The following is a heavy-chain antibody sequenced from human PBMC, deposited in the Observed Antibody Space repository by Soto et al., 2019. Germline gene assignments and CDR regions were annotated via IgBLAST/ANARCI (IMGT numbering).Heavy chain of an antibody. Sequence: QVQLQESGPGLVKPSGTLSLTCAVSGGSISSSNWWSWVLQPPGKGLEWIGEIYHSGSTNYNPSLKSRVTISVAKSKSQFSLKMSSVTAADTAVYYCESLINSGCADYYGMDVWGQGTTVTVYS. V-gene: IGHV4-4*02. D-gene: IGHD6-19*01. CDR2: IYHSGST. CDR3: ESLINSGCADYYGMDV. CDR1: GGSISSSNW. J-gene: IGHJ6*02.